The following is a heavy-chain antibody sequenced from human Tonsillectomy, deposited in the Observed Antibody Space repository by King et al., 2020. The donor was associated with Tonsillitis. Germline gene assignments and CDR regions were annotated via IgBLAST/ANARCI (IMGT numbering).Heavy chain of an antibody. CDR2: IKQDGSEK. J-gene: IGHJ4*02. CDR3: ARDLYYYDSSGYSRLYYFDY. V-gene: IGHV3-7*01. Sequence: QLVQSGGGLVQPGGSLRLSCAASGFTFSSYWMSWVRQAPGKGLEWVANIKQDGSEKYYVVSVKGRFTISRDNAKNSLYLQMNSLRSEDTAVYYCARDLYYYDSSGYSRLYYFDYWGQGTLVTVSS. CDR1: GFTFSSYW. D-gene: IGHD3-22*01.